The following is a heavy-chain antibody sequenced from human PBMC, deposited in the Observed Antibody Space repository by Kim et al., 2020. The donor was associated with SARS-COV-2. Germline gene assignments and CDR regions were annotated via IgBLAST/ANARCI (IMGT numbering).Heavy chain of an antibody. J-gene: IGHJ1*01. D-gene: IGHD1-1*01. Sequence: HYAQKFQGRVTIIADESTSTAYLELSSLRSEDTALYYCASDATTFGYFQFWGQGTLVTVSS. V-gene: IGHV1-69*01. CDR3: ASDATTFGYFQF.